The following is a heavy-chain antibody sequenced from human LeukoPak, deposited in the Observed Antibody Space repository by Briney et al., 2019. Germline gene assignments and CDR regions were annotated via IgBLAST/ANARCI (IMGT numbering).Heavy chain of an antibody. CDR3: ARGQDIVVVPAAIRYNWFDP. Sequence: SETLSLTCAVYGGSFSGYYWSWIRQPPGKGLEWIGEINHSGSTNYNPSLKSRVTISVDTSKNQFSLKLSSVTAADTAVYYCARGQDIVVVPAAIRYNWFDPWGRGTLVTVSS. J-gene: IGHJ5*02. CDR1: GGSFSGYY. D-gene: IGHD2-2*01. CDR2: INHSGST. V-gene: IGHV4-34*01.